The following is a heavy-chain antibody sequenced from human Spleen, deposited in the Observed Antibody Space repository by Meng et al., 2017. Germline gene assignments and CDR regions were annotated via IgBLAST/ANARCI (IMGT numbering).Heavy chain of an antibody. V-gene: IGHV3-53*01. Sequence: VRQAPGKGLEWVSIFYNGGSRDNADSVKGRFTISRDNAKNSLYLQMNSLRAEDTAVYYCARDFVSEGAISDDWYFDLWGRGTLVTVSS. J-gene: IGHJ2*01. CDR3: ARDFVSEGAISDDWYFDL. D-gene: IGHD1-26*01. CDR2: FYNGGSR.